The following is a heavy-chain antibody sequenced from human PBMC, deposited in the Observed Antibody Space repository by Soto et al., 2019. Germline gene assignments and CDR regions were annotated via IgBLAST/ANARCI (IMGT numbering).Heavy chain of an antibody. CDR2: ISSNGGST. CDR3: VSFSRPVTTSHYYYGMDV. D-gene: IGHD4-17*01. CDR1: GFTFSSYA. Sequence: GGSLSLSCSASGFTFSSYAMHWVRQAPGKGLEYVSAISSNGGSTYYADSVKGRFTISRDNSKNTLYLQMSSLRAEDTAVYYCVSFSRPVTTSHYYYGMDVWGQGTTVTVSS. V-gene: IGHV3-64D*06. J-gene: IGHJ6*02.